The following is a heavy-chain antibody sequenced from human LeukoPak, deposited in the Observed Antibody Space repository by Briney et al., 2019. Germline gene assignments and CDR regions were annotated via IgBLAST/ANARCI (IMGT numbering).Heavy chain of an antibody. D-gene: IGHD4-17*01. Sequence: ASVKVSCKASGYTFTSYGISWVRQAPGQGLEWMGWISAYNGNTNYAQKLQGRVTMTTDTSTSTAYMELSRLTSDDTAMYYCARDITPDSTVTTNDWGQGTLVTVSS. CDR1: GYTFTSYG. J-gene: IGHJ4*02. CDR3: ARDITPDSTVTTND. V-gene: IGHV1-18*01. CDR2: ISAYNGNT.